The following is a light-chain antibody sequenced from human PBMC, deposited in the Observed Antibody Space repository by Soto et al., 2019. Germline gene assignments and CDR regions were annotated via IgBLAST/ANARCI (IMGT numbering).Light chain of an antibody. CDR2: DVS. Sequence: QSVLTQPASVSGSPGQSITISCTGTSSDVGGFKYVSWYQQHPGKAPKLMIYDVSNWPSGASNRFSGSKSGNTASLTISGLQAEDEADYYCCSYTSINPFVFGSGTKLTVL. CDR1: SSDVGGFKY. CDR3: CSYTSINPFV. J-gene: IGLJ1*01. V-gene: IGLV2-14*01.